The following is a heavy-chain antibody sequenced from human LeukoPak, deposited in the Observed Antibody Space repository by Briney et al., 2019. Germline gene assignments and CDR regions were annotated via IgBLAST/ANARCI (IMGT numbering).Heavy chain of an antibody. J-gene: IGHJ1*01. CDR1: GFTFSRYV. V-gene: IGHV3-33*01. CDR3: ARNYGTGSYLGSIKYFQH. Sequence: GGSLRLSCAASGFTFSRYVMHWVRQAPGKGLEWVAVIWYDGSNKYYADSVKGRFTISRDNSQNTLYLPMNTLRAQDTADYYLARNYGTGSYLGSIKYFQHRGQGTLVTVSS. D-gene: IGHD3-10*01. CDR2: IWYDGSNK.